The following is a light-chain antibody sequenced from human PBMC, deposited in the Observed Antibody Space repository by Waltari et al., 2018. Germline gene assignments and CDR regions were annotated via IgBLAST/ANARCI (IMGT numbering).Light chain of an antibody. CDR3: QSYDSSLSAYV. CDR1: SSNIGAGPA. CDR2: GHS. J-gene: IGLJ1*01. V-gene: IGLV1-40*01. Sequence: QSVLTQPPSVPGAPGQRVTLSCPGSSSNIGAGPAVPSYQQLPGTAPTILIYGHSHRPSGVPARFSGSKSGTSASLAISGLQAEDEADYYCQSYDSSLSAYVFGTGTEVTVL.